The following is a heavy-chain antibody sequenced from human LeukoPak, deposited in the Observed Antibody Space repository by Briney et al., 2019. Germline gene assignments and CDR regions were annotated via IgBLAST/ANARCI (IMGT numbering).Heavy chain of an antibody. J-gene: IGHJ4*02. Sequence: GGSLRLSCAASGFTFASYGMSWVRQAPGKGLEWVSAISGSGGSTYYADSVKGRLTISRDNSKNTLYLQMNSLRAEDTAVYYCAKDAVWYSSGWYYFDYWGQGTLVTVSS. V-gene: IGHV3-23*01. CDR3: AKDAVWYSSGWYYFDY. D-gene: IGHD6-13*01. CDR2: ISGSGGST. CDR1: GFTFASYG.